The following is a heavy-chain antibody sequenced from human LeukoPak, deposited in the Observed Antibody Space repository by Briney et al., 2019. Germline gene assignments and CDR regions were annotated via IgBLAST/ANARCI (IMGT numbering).Heavy chain of an antibody. J-gene: IGHJ6*02. CDR2: INPSGGST. Sequence: ASVKVSCKASGYTFTSYYMHWARQAPGQGLEWMGIINPSGGSTSYAQKFQGRVTMTRDTSTSTVYMELSSLRSEDTAVYYCARVRATLYYYYYGMDVWGQGTTVTVSS. CDR1: GYTFTSYY. V-gene: IGHV1-46*01. CDR3: ARVRATLYYYYYGMDV. D-gene: IGHD1-26*01.